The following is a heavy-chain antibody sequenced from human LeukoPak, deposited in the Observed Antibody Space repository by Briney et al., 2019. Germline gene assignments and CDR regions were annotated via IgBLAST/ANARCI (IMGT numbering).Heavy chain of an antibody. J-gene: IGHJ4*02. CDR2: ISGYNGNT. V-gene: IGHV1-18*01. CDR3: ARSSLGTITAGPFDY. Sequence: ASVKVSCKASGYAFSSYGIAWVRQAPGQGLEWMGWISGYNGNTNYAQKLQGRVSMTTDTSTTTAYMELRSLTSDDTALYYCARSSLGTITAGPFDYWGQGTLVTVSS. CDR1: GYAFSSYG. D-gene: IGHD5-12*01.